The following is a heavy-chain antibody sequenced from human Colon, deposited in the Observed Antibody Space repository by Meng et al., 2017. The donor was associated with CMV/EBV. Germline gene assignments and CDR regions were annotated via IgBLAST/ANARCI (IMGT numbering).Heavy chain of an antibody. Sequence: GGSLRLSCAASGFTFSSYSMNWVRQAPGKGLEWVSYISSSSSTIYYADSVKGRFTISRDNAKNSLYLQMNSLRAEDTAVYYCAGRAIVVVPGYYYYYGMDVWGQGTTVTVSS. D-gene: IGHD2-2*01. CDR1: GFTFSSYS. V-gene: IGHV3-48*04. CDR2: ISSSSSTI. CDR3: AGRAIVVVPGYYYYYGMDV. J-gene: IGHJ6*02.